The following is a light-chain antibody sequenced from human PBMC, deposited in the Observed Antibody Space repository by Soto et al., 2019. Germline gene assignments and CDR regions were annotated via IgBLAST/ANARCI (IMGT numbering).Light chain of an antibody. Sequence: QSVLTQPPSVSAAPGQKVTISCSGSTSNIENNDVAWYRQVPGTAPKLLIYGNYNRPSGIPDRFSGSKSGTSATLGITGLRTEDEADYYCVTWDSSLSAGVFGGGTKLTVL. J-gene: IGLJ3*02. CDR3: VTWDSSLSAGV. CDR1: TSNIENND. CDR2: GNY. V-gene: IGLV1-51*01.